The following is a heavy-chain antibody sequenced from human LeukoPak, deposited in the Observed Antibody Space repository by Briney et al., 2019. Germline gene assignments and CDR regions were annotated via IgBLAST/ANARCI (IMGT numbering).Heavy chain of an antibody. CDR1: GYSFTSYW. CDR3: ARGWELKNYAFDI. J-gene: IGHJ3*02. CDR2: IYPGDSDT. D-gene: IGHD1-26*01. V-gene: IGHV5-51*01. Sequence: GESLKISCKGSGYSFTSYWICWVRQMPGKGLEWMGIIYPGDSDTRYSPSFQGQVTISADKSISTAYLQWSSLKASDTAMYYCARGWELKNYAFDIWGQGTMVTVSS.